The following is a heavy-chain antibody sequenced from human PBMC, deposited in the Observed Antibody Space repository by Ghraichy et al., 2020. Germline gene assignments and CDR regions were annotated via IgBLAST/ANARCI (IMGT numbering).Heavy chain of an antibody. CDR2: IIPILGIA. CDR1: GGTFSSYA. J-gene: IGHJ3*02. D-gene: IGHD1-26*01. V-gene: IGHV1-69*04. CDR3: ARDHNPRIVGATSAI. Sequence: SVKVSCKASGGTFSSYAISWVRQAPGQGLEWMGRIIPILGIANYAQKFQGRVTITADKSTSTAYMELSSLRSEDTAVYYCARDHNPRIVGATSAIWGQGTMVTVSS.